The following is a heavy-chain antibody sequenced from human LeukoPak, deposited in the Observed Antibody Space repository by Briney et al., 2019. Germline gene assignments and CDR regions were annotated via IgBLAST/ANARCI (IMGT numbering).Heavy chain of an antibody. D-gene: IGHD2-2*01. V-gene: IGHV4-59*08. CDR3: ARQSILLRPAYQRTHAFDI. J-gene: IGHJ3*02. CDR1: GGSISSYY. Sequence: SETLSLTCTVSGGSISSYYWSWIRQPPGKGLEWIGYIYYSGSTNYNPSLKSRVTISVDTSKNQFSLKLSSVTAADTAVYYCARQSILLRPAYQRTHAFDIWGQGTMVTVSS. CDR2: IYYSGST.